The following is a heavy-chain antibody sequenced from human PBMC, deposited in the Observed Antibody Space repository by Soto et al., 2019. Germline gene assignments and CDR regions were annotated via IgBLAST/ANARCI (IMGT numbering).Heavy chain of an antibody. CDR3: ARVGEEDDYCDYAYWYFDL. Sequence: QVQLVQSGAEVKKPGSSVKVSCKASGGTFSSYAISWVRQAPGQGLEWMGGIIPIFGTANYPQKFQGRVTITADESTSTAYMELSSLRSEDTAVYYCARVGEEDDYCDYAYWYFDLWGRGTLVTVSS. V-gene: IGHV1-69*12. CDR2: IIPIFGTA. D-gene: IGHD4-17*01. J-gene: IGHJ2*01. CDR1: GGTFSSYA.